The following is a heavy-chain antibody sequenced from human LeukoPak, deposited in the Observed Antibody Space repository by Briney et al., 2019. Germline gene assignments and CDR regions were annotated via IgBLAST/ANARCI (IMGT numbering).Heavy chain of an antibody. CDR1: GYTFTSYD. V-gene: IGHV1-8*01. Sequence: ASVKVSCKASGYTFTSYDINWVRQATGQGLAWMGWMNPNSGNTGYAQKFQGRVTMTRNTSISTAYMELSSLRSEDTAVYYCARGWDIRRWTQWLVPYGMDVWGQGTTVTVSS. CDR3: ARGWDIRRWTQWLVPYGMDV. D-gene: IGHD6-19*01. CDR2: MNPNSGNT. J-gene: IGHJ6*02.